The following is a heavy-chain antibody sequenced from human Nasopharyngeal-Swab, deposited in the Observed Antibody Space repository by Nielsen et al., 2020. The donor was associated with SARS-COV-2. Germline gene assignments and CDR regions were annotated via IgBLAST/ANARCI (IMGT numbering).Heavy chain of an antibody. CDR3: AREGVVAVAGSDYYGMDV. Sequence: ARQAPGQGLEGMGGIIPIFGTANYAQKLQGRVTITADESTSTAYMELSSLRSEDTAVYYCAREGVVAVAGSDYYGMDVWGQGTTVTVSS. CDR2: IIPIFGTA. D-gene: IGHD2-15*01. V-gene: IGHV1-69*01. J-gene: IGHJ6*02.